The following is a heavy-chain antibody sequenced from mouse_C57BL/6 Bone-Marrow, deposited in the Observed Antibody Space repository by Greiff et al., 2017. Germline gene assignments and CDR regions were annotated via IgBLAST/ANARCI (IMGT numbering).Heavy chain of an antibody. D-gene: IGHD1-1*01. CDR1: GFSFNTYA. CDR2: IRSKSNNYAT. Sequence: EVKLMESGGGLVQPKGSLKLSCAASGFSFNTYAMNWVRQAPGKGLEWVARIRSKSNNYATYYADSVKDRFTISRDDSESMLYLQMNNLKTEDTAMYYCVREITTVGPGFAYWGQGTLVTVSA. V-gene: IGHV10-1*01. J-gene: IGHJ3*01. CDR3: VREITTVGPGFAY.